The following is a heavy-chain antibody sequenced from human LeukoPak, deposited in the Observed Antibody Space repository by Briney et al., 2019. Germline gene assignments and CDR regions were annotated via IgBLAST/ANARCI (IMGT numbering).Heavy chain of an antibody. Sequence: GGSLRLSCAASGFTFSSYAMSWVRQAPGKGLEWVSAISGSGGSTYYADSVKGRFTISRDNSKNTLYLQMNSLGAEDTAVYYCAKRQGITIFGVVIKSNAFDIWGQGTMVTVSS. D-gene: IGHD3-3*01. CDR3: AKRQGITIFGVVIKSNAFDI. V-gene: IGHV3-23*01. J-gene: IGHJ3*02. CDR2: ISGSGGST. CDR1: GFTFSSYA.